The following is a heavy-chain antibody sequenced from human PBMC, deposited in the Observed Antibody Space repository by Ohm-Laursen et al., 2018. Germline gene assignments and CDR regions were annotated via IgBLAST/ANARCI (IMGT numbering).Heavy chain of an antibody. CDR1: GFTFSSYG. Sequence: SLRLSCAASGFTFSSYGMHWVRQAPGKGLEWVAVISYDGSNKYYADSVKGRFTISRDNSKNTLYLQMNSLRAEDTAVYYCARSSSQPSDYWGQGTLVTVSS. CDR3: ARSSSQPSDY. V-gene: IGHV3-30*03. D-gene: IGHD6-13*01. J-gene: IGHJ4*02. CDR2: ISYDGSNK.